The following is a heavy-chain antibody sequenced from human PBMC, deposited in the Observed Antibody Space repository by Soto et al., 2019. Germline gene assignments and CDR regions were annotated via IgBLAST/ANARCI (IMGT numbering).Heavy chain of an antibody. V-gene: IGHV1-18*01. J-gene: IGHJ6*03. CDR3: ARAVGYCSGGSCYHVYYYYYYMDV. D-gene: IGHD2-15*01. CDR2: ISAYNGNT. CDR1: GYTFTSYG. Sequence: ASVKVSCKASGYTFTSYGISWVRQAPGQGLEWMGWISAYNGNTNYAQKLQGRVTMTTDTSTSTAYMELRSLRSDDTAVYYCARAVGYCSGGSCYHVYYYYYYMDVWGKGTTVTVSS.